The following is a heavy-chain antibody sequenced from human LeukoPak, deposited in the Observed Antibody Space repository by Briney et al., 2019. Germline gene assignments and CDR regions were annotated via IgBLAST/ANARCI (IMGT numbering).Heavy chain of an antibody. Sequence: GGSLRLSCAASGFTFSNYAMSWVRQAPGKGLEWVSLISGITTNTYYADSVKGRFTISRDSSKNTLYLQMNSLRVEDTAVYYCARVDYSNWFDPWGQGTLVTVSS. V-gene: IGHV3-23*01. CDR2: ISGITTNT. CDR1: GFTFSNYA. D-gene: IGHD5-12*01. J-gene: IGHJ5*02. CDR3: ARVDYSNWFDP.